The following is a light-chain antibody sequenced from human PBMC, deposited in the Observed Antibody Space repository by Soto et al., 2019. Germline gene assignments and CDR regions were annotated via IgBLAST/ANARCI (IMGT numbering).Light chain of an antibody. V-gene: IGLV1-44*01. J-gene: IGLJ2*01. CDR1: SSNIGSNT. Sequence: QPVLIQPPSASGTPGQRVTISCSGSSSNIGSNTVNWYQQLPGTAPKLLIYSNNQRPSGVPDRFSGSKSGTSASLAISGLQSEDEADYYCAAWDDSLNGVVFGGGTKVTVL. CDR3: AAWDDSLNGVV. CDR2: SNN.